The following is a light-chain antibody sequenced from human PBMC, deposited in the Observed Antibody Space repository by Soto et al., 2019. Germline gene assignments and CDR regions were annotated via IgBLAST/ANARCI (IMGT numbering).Light chain of an antibody. V-gene: IGLV2-14*01. Sequence: QSVLTQPASVSGSPGQSIAISCTGTSSDVGGYNYVSWYQQHPGKAPKLMIYDVNNRPSGVPDRFSGSKSGNTASLTIPGLQAEDEADYYCSSYTSSANYVFGTGTKVTVL. J-gene: IGLJ1*01. CDR1: SSDVGGYNY. CDR2: DVN. CDR3: SSYTSSANYV.